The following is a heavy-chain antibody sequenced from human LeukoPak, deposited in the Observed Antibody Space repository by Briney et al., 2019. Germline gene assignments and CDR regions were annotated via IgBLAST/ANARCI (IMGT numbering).Heavy chain of an antibody. D-gene: IGHD3-3*02. CDR2: ISTSVSTT. V-gene: IGHV3-48*03. CDR1: GFTFSNYE. CDR3: ARLAYLDY. J-gene: IGHJ4*02. Sequence: AGGSLRLSCAASGFTFSNYEMNWVRQAPGKGPEWISYISTSVSTTYYADSVKGRFTISRDNAKNSLYLQMNSLRVEDSAVYYCARLAYLDYRGQGTLVTVSS.